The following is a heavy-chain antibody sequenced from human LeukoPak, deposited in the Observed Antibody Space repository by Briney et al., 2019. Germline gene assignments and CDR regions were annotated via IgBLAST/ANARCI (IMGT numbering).Heavy chain of an antibody. CDR1: GGSFSGYY. J-gene: IGHJ4*02. CDR3: ARDLATRQRTGLYDS. CDR2: IYVDGST. Sequence: ETLSLTCAVYGGSFSGYYWSWVRQAPGKGLQWVSVIYVDGSTYYADSVKGRITISRDDSRNTLYLQMNSLRAEDTAVYYCARDLATRQRTGLYDSWGQGALVTVSS. V-gene: IGHV3-66*01. D-gene: IGHD3-16*02.